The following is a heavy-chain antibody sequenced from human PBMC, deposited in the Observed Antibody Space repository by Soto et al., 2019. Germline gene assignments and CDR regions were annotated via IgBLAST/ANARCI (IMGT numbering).Heavy chain of an antibody. J-gene: IGHJ6*02. CDR2: IIPIFGTA. CDR3: ARECIAAAGYYYYYGMDV. D-gene: IGHD6-13*01. CDR1: GGTFSSYA. V-gene: IGHV1-69*01. Sequence: QVQLVQSGAEVKKPGSSVKVSCKASGGTFSSYAISWVRQAPGQGLEWMGGIIPIFGTANYAQKFRGRVTITADESTSTAYMELSSLRSEDTAVYYCARECIAAAGYYYYYGMDVWGQGTTVTVSS.